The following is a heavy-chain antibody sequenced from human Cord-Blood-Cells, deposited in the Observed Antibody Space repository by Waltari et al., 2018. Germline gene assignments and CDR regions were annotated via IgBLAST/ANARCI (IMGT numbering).Heavy chain of an antibody. D-gene: IGHD6-19*01. Sequence: QVQLVQSGAEVKKPGASVQVSCKASGYTFTGYYMHWVRQAPGQGLEWMGWINPNSGGTNYAQKFQGWVTMTRDTSISTAYMELSRLRSDDTAVYYCARGRRAVAGTGNWFDPWGQGTLVTVSS. CDR2: INPNSGGT. CDR3: ARGRRAVAGTGNWFDP. J-gene: IGHJ5*02. V-gene: IGHV1-2*04. CDR1: GYTFTGYY.